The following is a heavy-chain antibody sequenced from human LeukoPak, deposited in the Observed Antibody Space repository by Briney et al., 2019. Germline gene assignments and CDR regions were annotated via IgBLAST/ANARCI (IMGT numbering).Heavy chain of an antibody. CDR3: ARMSSTGYVGS. J-gene: IGHJ5*02. V-gene: IGHV3-11*06. CDR2: INWDGSDA. Sequence: NPGGSLRLSCIDSDFSFRDYYMSWIRQAPGKGLEWVSYINWDGSDASHEDSVKGRFTISRDNAQRSLYLRMDSLRAEDTAVYFCARMSSTGYVGSWGQGTLVTVSS. CDR1: DFSFRDYY. D-gene: IGHD5-12*01.